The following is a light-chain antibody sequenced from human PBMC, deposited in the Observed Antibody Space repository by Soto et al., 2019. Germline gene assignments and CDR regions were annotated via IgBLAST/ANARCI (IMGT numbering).Light chain of an antibody. CDR2: RAS. J-gene: IGKJ1*01. CDR3: QQYNNWPWT. Sequence: EIVLTQSPATLSVSPWERVTLSCRASQSVSDNLAWYQQKPGQGPRLLVYRASTRTLGIPARFSGSGSGTEVTLTISSLQSADFAVYYCQQYNNWPWTFGQGTKVDI. V-gene: IGKV3-15*01. CDR1: QSVSDN.